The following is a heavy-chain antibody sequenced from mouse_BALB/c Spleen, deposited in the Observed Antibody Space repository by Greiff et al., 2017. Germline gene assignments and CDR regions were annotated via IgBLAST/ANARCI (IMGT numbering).Heavy chain of an antibody. CDR1: GYAFSSSW. CDR3: ARLAGLRYTFYAMDY. Sequence: VQLQQSGPELVKPGASVKISCKASGYAFSSSWMNWVKQRPGQGLEWIGRIYPGDGDTNYNGKFKGKATLTADKSSSTAYMQLSSLTSVDAAVYFCARLAGLRYTFYAMDYWGQGTSVTVSS. J-gene: IGHJ4*01. V-gene: IGHV1-82*01. CDR2: IYPGDGDT. D-gene: IGHD1-1*01.